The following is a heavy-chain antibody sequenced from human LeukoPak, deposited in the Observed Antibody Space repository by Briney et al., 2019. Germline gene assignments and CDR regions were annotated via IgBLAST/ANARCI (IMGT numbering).Heavy chain of an antibody. J-gene: IGHJ4*02. D-gene: IGHD6-6*01. CDR3: ARARGTYSRSSGFDY. Sequence: SETLSLTCTVSGGSISNYYWSWIRQPPGKGLEWIGYIYYSGGTSYNPSLKSRVTISVDTSKNQFSLKLTSVTAADTAVYYCARARGTYSRSSGFDYWGQGTLVTVSS. CDR2: IYYSGGT. V-gene: IGHV4-59*01. CDR1: GGSISNYY.